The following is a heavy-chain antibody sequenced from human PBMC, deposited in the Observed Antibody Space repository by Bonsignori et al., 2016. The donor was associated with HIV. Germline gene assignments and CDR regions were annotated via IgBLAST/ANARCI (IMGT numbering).Heavy chain of an antibody. V-gene: IGHV3-11*01. J-gene: IGHJ4*02. D-gene: IGHD6-13*01. CDR2: ISSSGSTI. Sequence: IRQPPGKGLEWVSYISSSGSTIYYADSVKGRFTISRDNAKNSLYLQMNSLRAEDTAVYYCARPIAAAGPFDYWGQGTLVTVSS. CDR3: ARPIAAAGPFDY.